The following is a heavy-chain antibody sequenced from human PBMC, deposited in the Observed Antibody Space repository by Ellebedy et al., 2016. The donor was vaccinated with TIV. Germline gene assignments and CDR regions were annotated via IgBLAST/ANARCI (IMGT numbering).Heavy chain of an antibody. CDR2: IYHSGKT. CDR1: GGSMNSGGFS. CDR3: ARGPLYGGDSDGLFDY. J-gene: IGHJ4*02. Sequence: SETLSLXXAVSGGSMNSGGFSWTWIRQTPGRGLEWIAYIYHSGKTYYNPSLQSRVTLSIDTSKNQFSLKLASVTAADTTVYYCARGPLYGGDSDGLFDYWGQGTLVTVSS. D-gene: IGHD4-23*01. V-gene: IGHV4-30-2*01.